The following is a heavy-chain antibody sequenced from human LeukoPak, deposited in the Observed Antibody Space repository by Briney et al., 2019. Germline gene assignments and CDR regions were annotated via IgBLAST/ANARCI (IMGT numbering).Heavy chain of an antibody. D-gene: IGHD4-23*01. CDR1: GFTFSSYW. CDR3: ARGPYGGNPAWSFDL. V-gene: IGHV3-74*01. Sequence: GGSLGPSCAASGFTFSSYWMHWVRQATGKGLVWVSRINSDGSSTNYADSVKGRFTISRDNAKNTLYLQMNSLRAEDTAMYYCARGPYGGNPAWSFDLWGRGTLVTVSS. CDR2: INSDGSST. J-gene: IGHJ2*01.